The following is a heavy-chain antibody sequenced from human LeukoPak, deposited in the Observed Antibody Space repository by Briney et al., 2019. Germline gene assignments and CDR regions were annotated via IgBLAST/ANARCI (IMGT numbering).Heavy chain of an antibody. Sequence: SETLSLTCTVSGYSISSGYHWDWIRQPPGKGLEWIGSIHRSGSTYYNPSLKSRVTISVDTSKNQFSLKLSSVTAADTAVYYCARENGYSSSWHLYYYYGMDVWGQGTTVTVSS. CDR1: GYSISSGYH. CDR2: IHRSGST. J-gene: IGHJ6*02. D-gene: IGHD6-13*01. CDR3: ARENGYSSSWHLYYYYGMDV. V-gene: IGHV4-38-2*02.